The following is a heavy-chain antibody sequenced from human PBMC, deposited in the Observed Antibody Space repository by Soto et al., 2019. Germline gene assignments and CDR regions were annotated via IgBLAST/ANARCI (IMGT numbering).Heavy chain of an antibody. CDR1: GFIFKHHA. CDR2: IWYDGSHT. CDR3: ARDGQQLAPYAMDV. Sequence: QVQLVESGGGVVQPGRSLRLSCAASGFIFKHHAMRWVRQAAGKGLEWVAQIWYDGSHTYYTDSVKGRFTISRDNLKDMVYLQMDSLRAEDTAVYYCARDGQQLAPYAMDVWGQGTTVTVSS. D-gene: IGHD1-1*01. J-gene: IGHJ6*02. V-gene: IGHV3-33*01.